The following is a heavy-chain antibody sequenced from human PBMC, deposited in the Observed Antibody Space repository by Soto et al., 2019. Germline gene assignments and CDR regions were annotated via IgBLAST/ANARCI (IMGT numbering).Heavy chain of an antibody. V-gene: IGHV3-23*01. CDR3: AKGDFWSGYYGIFDY. CDR2: ISGSGGST. D-gene: IGHD3-3*01. Sequence: GVSLRLCCAASGFTFRSYAMSWVRQAPGKGLEWVSAISGSGGSTYYADSVKGRFTISRDNSKNTLYLQMNSLRAEDTAVYYCAKGDFWSGYYGIFDYRGQGTLVTVSS. J-gene: IGHJ4*02. CDR1: GFTFRSYA.